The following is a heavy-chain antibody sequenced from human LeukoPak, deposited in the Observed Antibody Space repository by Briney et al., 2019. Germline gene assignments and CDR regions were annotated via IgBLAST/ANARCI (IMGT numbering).Heavy chain of an antibody. Sequence: GGSLRLSCAASGFTFSDYYMSWIRQAPGKGREWGSYISSSSSYTNYADSVKGRFTISRDNAKNSLYLQMNSLRAEDTAVYYCARDGSLGELSLYATDYWGQGTLVTVSS. J-gene: IGHJ4*02. CDR2: ISSSSSYT. CDR3: ARDGSLGELSLYATDY. V-gene: IGHV3-11*06. CDR1: GFTFSDYY. D-gene: IGHD3-16*02.